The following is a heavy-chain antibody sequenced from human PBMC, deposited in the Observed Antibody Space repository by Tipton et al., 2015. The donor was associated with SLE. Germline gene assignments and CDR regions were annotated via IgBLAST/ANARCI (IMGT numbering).Heavy chain of an antibody. D-gene: IGHD1-26*01. CDR1: GGSISSGSYY. V-gene: IGHV4-61*02. J-gene: IGHJ4*02. CDR2: FYTSGST. Sequence: TLSLTCTVSGGSISSGSYYWSWIRQPAGKGLEWIGRFYTSGSTNYNPSLKSRVTISVDTSKNQFSLKLSSVTAADTAVYYCARTGELGATEVWGQGTLVTVSS. CDR3: ARTGELGATEV.